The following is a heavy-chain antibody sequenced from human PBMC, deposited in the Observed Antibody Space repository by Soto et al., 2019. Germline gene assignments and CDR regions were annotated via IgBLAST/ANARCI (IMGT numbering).Heavy chain of an antibody. CDR2: ISAYNGNI. D-gene: IGHD6-13*01. Sequence: QVQLVQAGGEVKKPGASVKVSCKASAYTFTNYGISWERQAPGQGLGWRGWISAYNGNINYAQKFRGRVTMTTATTTSSAYLEVRSLRSDDTAVYYCARSGSSWNLREFDSWGQGTLVTVSS. CDR1: AYTFTNYG. J-gene: IGHJ4*02. CDR3: ARSGSSWNLREFDS. V-gene: IGHV1-18*01.